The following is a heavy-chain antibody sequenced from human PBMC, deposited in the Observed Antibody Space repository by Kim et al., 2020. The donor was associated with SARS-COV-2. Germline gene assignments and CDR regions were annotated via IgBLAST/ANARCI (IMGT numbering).Heavy chain of an antibody. Sequence: SETLSLTCTVSGGSISSYYWSWIRQPPGKGLEWIGYIYYSGSTNYNPSLKSRVTISVDTSKNQFSLKLSSVTAADTAVYYCARGLDYYGSGSYSHFDYWGQGTLVTVSS. V-gene: IGHV4-59*01. J-gene: IGHJ4*02. CDR3: ARGLDYYGSGSYSHFDY. CDR2: IYYSGST. D-gene: IGHD3-10*01. CDR1: GGSISSYY.